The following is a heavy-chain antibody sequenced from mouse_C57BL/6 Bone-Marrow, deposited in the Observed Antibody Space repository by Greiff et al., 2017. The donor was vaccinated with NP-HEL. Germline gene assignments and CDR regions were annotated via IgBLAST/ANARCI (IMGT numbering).Heavy chain of an antibody. D-gene: IGHD3-1*01. CDR2: IDPSDSYT. CDR3: ASTNGAPFDY. CDR1: GYTFTSYW. Sequence: QVQLQQPGAELVKPGASVKLSCKASGYTFTSYWMQWVKQRPGQGLEWIGEIDPSDSYTNYNQKFKGKATLTVDTSSSTAYMQLSSLTSEDSAVYYRASTNGAPFDYWGQGTTLTVSS. J-gene: IGHJ2*01. V-gene: IGHV1-50*01.